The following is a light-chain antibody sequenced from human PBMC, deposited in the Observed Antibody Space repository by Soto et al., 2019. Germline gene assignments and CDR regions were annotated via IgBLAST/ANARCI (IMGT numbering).Light chain of an antibody. V-gene: IGKV1-39*01. CDR3: QQSYSTPPLT. CDR2: AAS. CDR1: QRITRH. J-gene: IGKJ4*01. Sequence: DIQMTQSPSSLSASVGDRATITCRASQRITRHLNWYQQKPGQAPQLLIYAASSLQSGVPSRFSGSGYGTDFTLTISSLQPEDVATYYCQQSYSTPPLTFGGGTKVE.